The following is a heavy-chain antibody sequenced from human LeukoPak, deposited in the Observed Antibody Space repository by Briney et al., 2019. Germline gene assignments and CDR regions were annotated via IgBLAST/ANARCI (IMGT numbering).Heavy chain of an antibody. CDR2: ISSGSSTI. V-gene: IGHV3-48*01. CDR3: ARDLMIGPEWELKPTDY. D-gene: IGHD1-26*01. Sequence: GGSLRLSCAASGFTFSTYSMNWVRQAPGKGLEWVSYISSGSSTIYYADSVRGRFTISRDNAKSSLYVQMNSLRAEDTAVYYCARDLMIGPEWELKPTDYWGQGTLVTVSS. CDR1: GFTFSTYS. J-gene: IGHJ4*02.